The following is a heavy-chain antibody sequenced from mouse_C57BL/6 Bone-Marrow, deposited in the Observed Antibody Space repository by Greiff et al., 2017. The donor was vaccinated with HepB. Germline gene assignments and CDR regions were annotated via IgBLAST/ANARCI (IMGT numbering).Heavy chain of an antibody. CDR2: IYPGDGDT. D-gene: IGHD2-1*01. V-gene: IGHV1-82*01. CDR3: ARNGNYGY. J-gene: IGHJ2*01. Sequence: VQLQESGPELVKPGASVKISCKASGYAFSSSWMNWVKQRPGKGLEWIGRIYPGDGDTNYNGKFKGKATLTADKSSSTAYMQLSSLTSEDSAVYFCARNGNYGYWGQGTTLTVSS. CDR1: GYAFSSSW.